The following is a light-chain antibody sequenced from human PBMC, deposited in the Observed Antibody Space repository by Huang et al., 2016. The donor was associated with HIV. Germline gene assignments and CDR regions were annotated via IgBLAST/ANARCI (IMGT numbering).Light chain of an antibody. J-gene: IGKJ1*01. CDR2: GAS. Sequence: EIVMTQSPATLSVSPGERVTLPCRASQSVSSDLAWYQQKPGQAPRPLIYGASTGATGIPARFSASGSVTEFSLTISSLQSEDFAVYYCQQYSNWPPWTFGQGTKVEIK. CDR1: QSVSSD. CDR3: QQYSNWPPWT. V-gene: IGKV3-15*01.